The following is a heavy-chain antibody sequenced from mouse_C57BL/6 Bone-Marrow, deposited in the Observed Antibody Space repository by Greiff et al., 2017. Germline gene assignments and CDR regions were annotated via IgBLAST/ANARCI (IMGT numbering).Heavy chain of an antibody. CDR1: GYTFTSYW. Sequence: QVQLKQPGAELVRPGSSVQLSCKASGYTFTSYWMHWVKQRPIQGLEWIGNIDPSDSETHYNQKFKDKATLTVDKSSSTAYMQPSSLTSEDSAVYYCARDSFDYWGQGTTLTVSS. V-gene: IGHV1-52*01. J-gene: IGHJ2*01. CDR3: ARDSFDY. CDR2: IDPSDSET.